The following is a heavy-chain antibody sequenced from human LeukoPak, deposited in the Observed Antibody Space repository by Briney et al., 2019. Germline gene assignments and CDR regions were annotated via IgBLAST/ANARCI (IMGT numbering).Heavy chain of an antibody. CDR2: ISWNSCSI. D-gene: IGHD3-10*01. Sequence: GGSLRLSCAASGFTFDDYAMHWVRQAPGKGLEWVSGISWNSCSIGYADSVKGRFTISRDNAKNSLYLQMNSLRAEDTALYYCAKDIGTGFGELVFDYWGQGTLVTVSS. CDR3: AKDIGTGFGELVFDY. J-gene: IGHJ4*02. CDR1: GFTFDDYA. V-gene: IGHV3-9*01.